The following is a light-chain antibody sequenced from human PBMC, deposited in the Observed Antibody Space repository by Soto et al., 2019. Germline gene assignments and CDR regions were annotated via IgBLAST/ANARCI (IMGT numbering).Light chain of an antibody. J-gene: IGLJ1*01. CDR3: SSYTSSSTYV. CDR1: SSNIGSNT. CDR2: TAG. V-gene: IGLV1-44*01. Sequence: QSVLTQPLSASASPGQRVTISCSGGSSNIGSNTVAWYQHLPGTAPPRLIFTAGQRPSGVPGRFSGSKSGTSASLAISGLQSEDEGDYYCSSYTSSSTYVFGTGTKLTVL.